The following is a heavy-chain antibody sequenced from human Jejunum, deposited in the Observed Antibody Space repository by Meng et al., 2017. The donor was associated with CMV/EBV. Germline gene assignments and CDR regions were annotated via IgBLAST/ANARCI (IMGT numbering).Heavy chain of an antibody. CDR1: W. Sequence: WMSWVRQAPGKGLEWVANIKQDGSEKYYVDSVKGRFTISRDNAENSLYLQMNSLRAEDTAVYYCARVRGGLCSSTSCYKGGLDYWGQGTLVTVSS. D-gene: IGHD2-2*02. J-gene: IGHJ4*02. V-gene: IGHV3-7*01. CDR2: IKQDGSEK. CDR3: ARVRGGLCSSTSCYKGGLDY.